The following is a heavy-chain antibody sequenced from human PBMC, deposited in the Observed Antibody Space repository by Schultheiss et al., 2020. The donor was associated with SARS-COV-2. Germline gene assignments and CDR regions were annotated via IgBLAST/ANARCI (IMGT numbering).Heavy chain of an antibody. V-gene: IGHV1-69*13. CDR2: ISPSFGIA. CDR3: AREVLMVYAIRTYYYGMDV. D-gene: IGHD2-8*01. J-gene: IGHJ6*02. CDR1: GGTFSTYG. Sequence: SVKVSCKTSGGTFSTYGLSWVRQAPGQGLEWMGGISPSFGIAHYAQKFQGRLTLTADESTSTAYMELSSLRSEDTAVYYCAREVLMVYAIRTYYYGMDVWGQGTTVTVSS.